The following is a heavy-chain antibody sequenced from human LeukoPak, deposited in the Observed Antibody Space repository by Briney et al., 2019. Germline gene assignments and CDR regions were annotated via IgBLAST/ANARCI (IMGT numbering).Heavy chain of an antibody. CDR2: INHSGST. V-gene: IGHV4-34*01. D-gene: IGHD4-17*01. CDR3: AVGDDYDFDY. J-gene: IGHJ4*02. CDR1: GGSFSGYY. Sequence: SETLSLTCAVYGGSFSGYYWSWIRQPPGKGLEWIGEINHSGSTNYNPSLKSRVTISVDTSKNQFSLKLSSVTAADTAVYYCAVGDDYDFDYWGQGTLVTVSS.